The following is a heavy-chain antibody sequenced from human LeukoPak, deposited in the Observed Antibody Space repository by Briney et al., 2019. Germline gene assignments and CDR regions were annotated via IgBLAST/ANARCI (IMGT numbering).Heavy chain of an antibody. CDR3: ATDRQPSRYLGLWS. CDR1: GSNFNTYY. Sequence: GGSLRLSCTASGSNFNTYYMSWVRRAPGEGLEWVADIGQDGNEKNYVDSVKGRFTISRDNAKNSVFLQMNSLRAEDTAVYYCATDRQPSRYLGLWSWGPGTRVTVS. V-gene: IGHV3-7*01. J-gene: IGHJ4*02. CDR2: IGQDGNEK. D-gene: IGHD4/OR15-4a*01.